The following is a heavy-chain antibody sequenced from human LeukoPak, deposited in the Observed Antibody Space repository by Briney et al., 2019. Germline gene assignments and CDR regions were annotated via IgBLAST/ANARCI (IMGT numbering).Heavy chain of an antibody. V-gene: IGHV1-69*01. CDR2: IIPIFGTA. CDR1: GGTFSSYA. CDR3: AREGDYYDSSGYWAY. D-gene: IGHD3-22*01. J-gene: IGHJ4*02. Sequence: PVKVSCKASGGTFSSYAISWVRQAPGQGLEWMGGIIPIFGTANYAQKFQGRVTITADESTSTAYMELSSLRSEDTAVYYCAREGDYYDSSGYWAYWGQGTLVTVSS.